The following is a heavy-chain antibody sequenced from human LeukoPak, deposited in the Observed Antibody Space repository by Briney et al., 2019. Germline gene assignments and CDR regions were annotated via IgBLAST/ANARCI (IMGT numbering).Heavy chain of an antibody. CDR2: IYHSGST. D-gene: IGHD6-6*01. Sequence: SETLSLTCTVSGYSISSGYYWGWIRQPPGKGLEWIGSIYHSGSTYYNPSLKSRVTISVDTSKNQFSLKLSSVTAADTAVYYCARVISSSGVDYWGQGTLVTVSS. CDR3: ARVISSSGVDY. CDR1: GYSISSGYY. V-gene: IGHV4-38-2*02. J-gene: IGHJ4*02.